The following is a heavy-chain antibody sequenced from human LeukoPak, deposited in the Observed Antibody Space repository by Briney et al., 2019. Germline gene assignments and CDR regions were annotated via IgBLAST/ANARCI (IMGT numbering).Heavy chain of an antibody. J-gene: IGHJ4*02. V-gene: IGHV4-59*01. CDR3: ARGRGSSSGSYGY. CDR2: IYYSGTT. D-gene: IGHD1-26*01. CDR1: GGSISPYY. Sequence: PSETLSLTCTVSGGSISPYYWRWIRQPPGKGLEWIGHIYYSGTTSYNPSPKSRVTISLDTSKNQFSLKLTSVTAADTAVYYCARGRGSSSGSYGYWGQGTLVTVSS.